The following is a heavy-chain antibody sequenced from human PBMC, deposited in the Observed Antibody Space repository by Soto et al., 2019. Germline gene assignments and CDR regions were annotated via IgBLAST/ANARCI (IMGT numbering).Heavy chain of an antibody. D-gene: IGHD6-6*01. J-gene: IGHJ3*02. V-gene: IGHV3-23*01. CDR3: VKDLPEIAARPPRAFDI. Sequence: GGSLRLSCAASGFTFSSYAMSWVRQAPGKGLEWVSAISGSGGSTYYADSVKGRFTISRDNSKNTLYLQMNSLRAEDTAVYYCVKDLPEIAARPPRAFDIWGQGTMVTVSS. CDR1: GFTFSSYA. CDR2: ISGSGGST.